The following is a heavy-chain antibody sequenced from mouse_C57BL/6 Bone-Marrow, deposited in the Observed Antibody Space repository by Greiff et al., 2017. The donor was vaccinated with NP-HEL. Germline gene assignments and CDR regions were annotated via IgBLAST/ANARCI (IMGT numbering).Heavy chain of an antibody. CDR1: GFTFSSYG. Sequence: EVKLMESGGDLVKPGGSLKLSCAASGFTFSSYGMSWVRQTPDKRLEWVATIRSGGSYTYYPDSVKGRFTISRDKATNTLYLQMSRLKSEDTAMYYCARQCYYYGSSPSWFAYWGQGTLVTVSA. J-gene: IGHJ3*01. D-gene: IGHD1-1*01. CDR2: IRSGGSYT. CDR3: ARQCYYYGSSPSWFAY. V-gene: IGHV5-6*01.